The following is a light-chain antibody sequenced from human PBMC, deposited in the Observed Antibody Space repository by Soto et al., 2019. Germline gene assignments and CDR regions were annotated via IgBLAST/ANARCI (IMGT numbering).Light chain of an antibody. Sequence: QSVLTQPPSAAGTPGQRVTISCSGSSTNIGSNTVNWYQQLPGTAPKLLIFSNNQRPSGVPDRFSGSRSGTSASLAISVLQSEDEADYHCAAWDDSLKAVVFGGGTQLTVL. CDR1: STNIGSNT. V-gene: IGLV1-44*01. CDR3: AAWDDSLKAVV. CDR2: SNN. J-gene: IGLJ2*01.